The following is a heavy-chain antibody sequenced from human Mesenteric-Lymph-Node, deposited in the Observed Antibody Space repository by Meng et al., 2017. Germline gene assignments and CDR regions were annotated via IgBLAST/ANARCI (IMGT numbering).Heavy chain of an antibody. CDR1: GGSISSYY. CDR3: ARDREAVAGTRFYFDY. CDR2: IYTSGST. D-gene: IGHD6-19*01. Sequence: SETLSLTCTVSGGSISSYYWSWIRQPAGKGLEWIGRIYTSGSTNYNPSLKSRLTMSVDTSKNQFSLKLTSVTAADTAVYYCARDREAVAGTRFYFDYWGQGTLVTVSS. J-gene: IGHJ4*02. V-gene: IGHV4-4*07.